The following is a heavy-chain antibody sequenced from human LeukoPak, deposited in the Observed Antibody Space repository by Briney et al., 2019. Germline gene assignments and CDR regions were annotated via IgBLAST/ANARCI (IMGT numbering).Heavy chain of an antibody. CDR2: IWYDGSNK. D-gene: IGHD3-9*01. CDR3: ARLFDWGSDHWYFDL. CDR1: GFTFSSYG. Sequence: GGSLRLSCAASGFTFSSYGVHWVRQAPGKGLEWVAVIWYDGSNKYYADSVKGRFTISRDNSKNTLYLQMNSLRAEDTAVYYCARLFDWGSDHWYFDLWGRGTLVTVSS. J-gene: IGHJ2*01. V-gene: IGHV3-33*01.